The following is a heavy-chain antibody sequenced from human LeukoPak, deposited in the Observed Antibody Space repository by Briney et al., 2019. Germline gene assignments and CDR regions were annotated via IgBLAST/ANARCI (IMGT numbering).Heavy chain of an antibody. V-gene: IGHV4-39*01. J-gene: IGHJ3*02. CDR1: GASISSSNYF. D-gene: IGHD1-26*01. CDR3: ARPRSGSIKSAFDI. Sequence: SETLSLTCTVSGASISSSNYFWGWLRQTPGKGLEWIGSIYYSGTTYYNPSLQSRVTISVDTSKNQVSLKMSSVTAADTAVYYCARPRSGSIKSAFDIWGQGTMVTVSS. CDR2: IYYSGTT.